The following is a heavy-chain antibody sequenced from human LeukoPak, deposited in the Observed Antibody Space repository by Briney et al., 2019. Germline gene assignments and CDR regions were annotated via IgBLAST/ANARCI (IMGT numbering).Heavy chain of an antibody. CDR1: GITLSNYG. CDR2: ISDGGGSR. J-gene: IGHJ6*02. V-gene: IGHV3-23*01. Sequence: GGSLRLSCAVSGITLSNYGMSWVRQAPGKGLEWVAGISDGGGSRNYADSVKGRFTISRDKPKNTLYLQMNSLRAEDTAVYYCAREIPYCSGGSCSFYYYYGMDVWGQGTTVTVSS. D-gene: IGHD2-15*01. CDR3: AREIPYCSGGSCSFYYYYGMDV.